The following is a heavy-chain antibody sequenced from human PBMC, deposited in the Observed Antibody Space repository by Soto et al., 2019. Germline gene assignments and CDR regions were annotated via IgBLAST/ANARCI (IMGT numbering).Heavy chain of an antibody. D-gene: IGHD3-3*01. V-gene: IGHV3-23*01. CDR2: ISGSGGST. CDR3: AKDCSFWSGYGSHLDY. CDR1: GFTFSIYA. Sequence: GGSLRLSCAASGFTFSIYAMSWVRQAPGKGLEWVSAISGSGGSTYYADSVKGRFTISRDNSKNTLYLQMNSLRAEDTAVYYCAKDCSFWSGYGSHLDYWGQGTLVTVSS. J-gene: IGHJ4*02.